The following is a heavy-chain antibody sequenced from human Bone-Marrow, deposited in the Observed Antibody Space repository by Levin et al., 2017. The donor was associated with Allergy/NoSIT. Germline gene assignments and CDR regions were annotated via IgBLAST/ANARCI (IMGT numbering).Heavy chain of an antibody. CDR2: ISYDGDNK. CDR1: GFIFSSFG. Sequence: LSLTCAASGFIFSSFGMHWVRQAPGKGLEWVAVISYDGDNKYYADSVKGRFTISRDNSKSTLYLQMNSLGPEDSAIYYCAKDDYSDHYFDSWGQGTLVTVSS. J-gene: IGHJ4*02. CDR3: AKDDYSDHYFDS. V-gene: IGHV3-30*18. D-gene: IGHD4-11*01.